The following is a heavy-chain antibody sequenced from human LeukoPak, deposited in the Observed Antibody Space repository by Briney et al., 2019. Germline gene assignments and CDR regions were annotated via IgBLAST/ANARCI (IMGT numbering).Heavy chain of an antibody. CDR1: GGSISSYY. CDR2: IYYSGST. J-gene: IGHJ4*02. V-gene: IGHV4-59*01. D-gene: IGHD5-12*01. Sequence: SETLSLTCTVSGGSISSYYWSWLRHPPGKGLEWIGYIYYSGSTNYNPSLKSRVTISVDTSKNQFSLKLSSVTAADTAVYYCARVVATTHFDYWGQGTLVTVSS. CDR3: ARVVATTHFDY.